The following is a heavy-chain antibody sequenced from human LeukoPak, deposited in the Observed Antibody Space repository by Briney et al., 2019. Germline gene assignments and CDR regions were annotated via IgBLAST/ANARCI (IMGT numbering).Heavy chain of an antibody. D-gene: IGHD3-22*01. J-gene: IGHJ4*02. CDR2: ISSSSSYI. V-gene: IGHV3-21*01. Sequence: PGGSLRLSCAASGFTFSSYSMNWVRQAPGKGLEWVSSISSSSSYIYYADSVKGRFTISRDNAKNSLYLQVNSLRAEDTAVYYCARGDYDSSGWDYWGQGTLVTVSS. CDR3: ARGDYDSSGWDY. CDR1: GFTFSSYS.